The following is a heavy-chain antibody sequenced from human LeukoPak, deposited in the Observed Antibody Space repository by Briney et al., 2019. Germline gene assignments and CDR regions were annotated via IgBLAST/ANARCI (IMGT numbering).Heavy chain of an antibody. D-gene: IGHD3-10*01. V-gene: IGHV3-23*01. J-gene: IGHJ4*02. CDR3: APAFVGGELFDY. Sequence: GGSLRLSCAASGFTFSSYAMSWVRQAPGKGLEWVSAISGSGGSTYYADSVKGRFTISRDNSKNTLYLQMNSLRAEDTAVYYRAPAFVGGELFDYWGQGTLVTVSS. CDR1: GFTFSSYA. CDR2: ISGSGGST.